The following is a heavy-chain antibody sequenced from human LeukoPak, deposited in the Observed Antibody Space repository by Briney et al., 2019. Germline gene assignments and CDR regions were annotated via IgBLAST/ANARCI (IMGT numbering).Heavy chain of an antibody. J-gene: IGHJ4*02. D-gene: IGHD3-10*01. CDR3: ARETRKVRGVIDY. CDR1: GFTFSSYS. CDR2: ISYDGSNK. Sequence: GGSLRLSCAASGFTFSSYSMNWVRQAPGKGLEWVAVISYDGSNKYYADSVKGRFTISRDNSKNTLYLQMNSLRAEDTAVYYCARETRKVRGVIDYWGQGTLVTVSS. V-gene: IGHV3-30*03.